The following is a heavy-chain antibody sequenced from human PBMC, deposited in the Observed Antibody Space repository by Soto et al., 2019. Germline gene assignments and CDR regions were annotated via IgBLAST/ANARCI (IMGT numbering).Heavy chain of an antibody. CDR3: ASDLYCSSTSCYPRPVDY. D-gene: IGHD2-2*01. CDR1: GFTFSNYG. CDR2: IWYDGSNK. Sequence: GGSLRLSCAASGFTFSNYGMHWVRQAPGKGLEWVAVIWYDGSNKYYADSVKGRFTISRDNAKNSLYLQMNSLRAEDTAVYYCASDLYCSSTSCYPRPVDYWGQGNLVTVSS. J-gene: IGHJ4*02. V-gene: IGHV3-33*01.